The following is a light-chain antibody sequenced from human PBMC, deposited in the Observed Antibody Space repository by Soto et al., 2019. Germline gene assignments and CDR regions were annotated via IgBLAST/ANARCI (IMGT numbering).Light chain of an antibody. Sequence: QSVLTQPPSASGTPGQRVNISCSGSSSNIGSNYVYWYRQFPGTAPKLLIQRNNQRPSGVPARFSGSKSGNTASLTVSGLQADDEADYYCLSYTTTKSLILGGGTKLTVL. J-gene: IGLJ2*01. CDR1: SSNIGSNY. V-gene: IGLV1-47*01. CDR3: LSYTTTKSLI. CDR2: RNN.